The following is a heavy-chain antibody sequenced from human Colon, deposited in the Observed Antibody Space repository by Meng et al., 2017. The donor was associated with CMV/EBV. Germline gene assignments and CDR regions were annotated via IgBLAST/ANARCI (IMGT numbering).Heavy chain of an antibody. D-gene: IGHD6-13*01. J-gene: IGHJ4*02. Sequence: KVSCKGSGYSFTSYWIGWVRQMPGKGLEWMGIIYPGDSDTRYSPSFQGQVTISADKSISTAYLQWSSLKASDTAMYYCARSYSSSRHYYYGMDYWGQGTLVTVSS. CDR2: IYPGDSDT. V-gene: IGHV5-51*01. CDR1: GYSFTSYW. CDR3: ARSYSSSRHYYYGMDY.